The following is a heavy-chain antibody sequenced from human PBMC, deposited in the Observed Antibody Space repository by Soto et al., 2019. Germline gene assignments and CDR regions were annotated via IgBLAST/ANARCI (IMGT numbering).Heavy chain of an antibody. CDR1: GFTFSSYA. CDR2: IGTTGGST. V-gene: IGHV3-23*01. J-gene: IGHJ4*02. D-gene: IGHD3-10*01. CDR3: AKAPKAVWFGEKYYFDY. Sequence: EVPLLESGGGLVQPGGSLRLSCAASGFTFSSYAMNWVRQAPGKGLEWVSTIGTTGGSTYYADSVKGRFSISRDNSRNTLYLQINSLRAEDTAVYYCAKAPKAVWFGEKYYFDYWGQGTLVTVSS.